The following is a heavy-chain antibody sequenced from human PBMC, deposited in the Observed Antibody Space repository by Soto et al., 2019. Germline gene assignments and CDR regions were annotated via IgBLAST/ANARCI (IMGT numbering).Heavy chain of an antibody. CDR2: IYYSGST. D-gene: IGHD1-26*01. CDR1: GGSISSGGYY. CDR3: ARRYGGNLDY. Sequence: SETRSLTCTVSGGSISSGGYYWSWIRQHPGKGLEWIGYIYYSGSTNYNPSLKSRVTISVDTSKNQFSLKLSSVTAADTAVYYCARRYGGNLDYWGQGTLVTVSS. J-gene: IGHJ4*02. V-gene: IGHV4-31*03.